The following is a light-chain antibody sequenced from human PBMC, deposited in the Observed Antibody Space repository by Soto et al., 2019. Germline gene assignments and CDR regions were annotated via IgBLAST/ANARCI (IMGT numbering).Light chain of an antibody. CDR3: TSYTTSSTVV. CDR1: SSDIGAYDY. V-gene: IGLV2-14*01. J-gene: IGLJ2*01. Sequence: QSALTQPASLSGSPGQSITISCTGTSSDIGAYDYVSWFQQHPGKAPKLMISEVNNRPSGVSNRFSGSKSGNTASLTISGLQAEDEADYYCTSYTTSSTVVFAGGTKLTVL. CDR2: EVN.